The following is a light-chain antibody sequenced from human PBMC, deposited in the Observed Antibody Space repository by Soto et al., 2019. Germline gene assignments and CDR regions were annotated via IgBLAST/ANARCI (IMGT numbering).Light chain of an antibody. J-gene: IGKJ2*01. CDR2: GAS. CDR3: QQYFSSPPYT. CDR1: QSVSSSY. Sequence: EIVLTQSPGTLSLSPGERATLSCRASQSVSSSYLAWYQQKPGQAPRLLIYGASSRATGIPDRFSGSGYGTDFTLTISRLEPEDFSVYYCQQYFSSPPYTFGQGTKLEIK. V-gene: IGKV3-20*01.